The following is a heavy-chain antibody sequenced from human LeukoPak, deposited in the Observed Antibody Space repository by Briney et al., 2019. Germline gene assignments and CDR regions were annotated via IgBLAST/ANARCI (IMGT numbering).Heavy chain of an antibody. V-gene: IGHV3-49*04. CDR2: IKSNLHGGET. Sequence: GGSLRLSCRGSGVDFGEHSYTWVRQAPGKGLEWVGLIKSNLHGGETFYAASVAGRFTISRDDSTSSAFLLMDRVELVDRGVDYCGRGLVVVVTNYMDVWGRGTTVTVSS. J-gene: IGHJ6*03. CDR1: GVDFGEHS. D-gene: IGHD2-21*02. CDR3: GRGLVVVVTNYMDV.